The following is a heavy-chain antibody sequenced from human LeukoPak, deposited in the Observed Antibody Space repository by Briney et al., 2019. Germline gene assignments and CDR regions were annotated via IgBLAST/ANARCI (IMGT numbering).Heavy chain of an antibody. CDR1: GYTFTSYG. J-gene: IGHJ6*02. Sequence: GASVKVSCKASGYTFTSYGISWVRQAPGQGLEWMGWISAYNGNTNYAQKLQGRVTMTTDTSTSTAYMELRSLRSDDTAVYYCARGSLGYSSSWYYYYGMDVWGQGTMVTVSS. CDR3: ARGSLGYSSSWYYYYGMDV. CDR2: ISAYNGNT. V-gene: IGHV1-18*01. D-gene: IGHD6-13*01.